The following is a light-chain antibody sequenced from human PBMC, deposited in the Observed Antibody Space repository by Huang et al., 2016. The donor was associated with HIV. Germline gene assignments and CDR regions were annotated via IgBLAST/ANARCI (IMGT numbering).Light chain of an antibody. CDR1: QSVNTN. CDR2: AAS. Sequence: VMLSQSPATLAASPGERVTLTCGASQSVNTNLAWYQQKPSQPPRLLIYAASTRATGVLARFAGSGSGTEFTLTIDSLQSDDFAVYYCQQYNKWPPEYTFGPGTMLEIK. CDR3: QQYNKWPPEYT. V-gene: IGKV3-15*01. J-gene: IGKJ2*01.